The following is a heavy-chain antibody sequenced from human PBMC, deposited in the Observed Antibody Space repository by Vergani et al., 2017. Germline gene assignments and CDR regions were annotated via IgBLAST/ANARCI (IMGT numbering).Heavy chain of an antibody. CDR2: VCFDGSDT. CDR1: GFPLSNAW. J-gene: IGHJ4*02. CDR3: ARDGEGKIEFDY. V-gene: IGHV3-74*01. Sequence: EVQLVESGGGLVQPGGSLRLSCAASGFPLSNAWIHWVRQGPGKGLEWVSRVCFDGSDTVYADSLKGRFTISKDSSMNTVHLQMTNVRAEDTAVYFCARDGEGKIEFDYWGPGILVKVYS.